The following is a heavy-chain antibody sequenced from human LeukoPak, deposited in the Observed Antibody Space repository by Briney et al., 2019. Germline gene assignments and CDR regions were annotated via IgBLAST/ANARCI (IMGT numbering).Heavy chain of an antibody. CDR2: LSVSGAGT. J-gene: IGHJ4*02. V-gene: IGHV3-23*01. CDR3: AKHRATVMTPFDN. D-gene: IGHD4-17*01. Sequence: GGSLRLSCAASGFTFSSYGMHWVRQAPGRGLEWLSDLSVSGAGTYYTDSVKGRFTISRDNSKNTLYLQMNSLRAEDTAVYYCAKHRATVMTPFDNWGQGTLVTVSS. CDR1: GFTFSSYG.